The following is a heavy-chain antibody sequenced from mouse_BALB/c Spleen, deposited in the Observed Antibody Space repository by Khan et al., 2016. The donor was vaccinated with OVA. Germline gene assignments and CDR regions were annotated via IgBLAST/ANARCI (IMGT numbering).Heavy chain of an antibody. Sequence: QIQLVQSGPELMKPGETVKLSCKASGHTFTNFGMNWVKQTPGKGLKWMAWIYPYTGEPTYADDFNGRFAFSLEASTSTAYLQINNLTNEDTAAYFCARPDEFSYAMDNWGQGTSVTVSS. CDR2: IYPYTGEP. CDR1: GHTFTNFG. V-gene: IGHV9-3-1*01. J-gene: IGHJ4*01. CDR3: ARPDEFSYAMDN.